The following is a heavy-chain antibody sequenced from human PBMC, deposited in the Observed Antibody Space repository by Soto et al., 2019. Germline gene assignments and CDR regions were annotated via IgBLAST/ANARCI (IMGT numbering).Heavy chain of an antibody. CDR3: ARRLPPRYSGGWTVDSDY. CDR2: ISAYNGNT. V-gene: IGHV1-18*01. J-gene: IGHJ4*02. Sequence: ASGKVSRKASGYTFTRYGISWVRQAPGKGLEWMGGISAYNGNTNYAQKLQGRVTITTDTSTSTAYMELRSLRSDDTAVYYCARRLPPRYSGGWTVDSDYWGQGTLVTVSS. D-gene: IGHD6-19*01. CDR1: GYTFTRYG.